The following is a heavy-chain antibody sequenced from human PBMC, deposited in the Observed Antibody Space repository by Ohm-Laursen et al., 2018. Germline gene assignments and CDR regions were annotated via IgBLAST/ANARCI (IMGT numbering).Heavy chain of an antibody. J-gene: IGHJ4*02. CDR1: GYTFTGYY. V-gene: IGHV1-2*02. CDR3: ARVGTTVAAGTLDY. Sequence: SVKVSCKASGYTFTGYYMHWVRQAPGQGLEWMGWINPNSGGTNYAQKFQGRVTMTRDTSISTAYMELSSLRSEDTAVYYCARVGTTVAAGTLDYWGQGTLVTVSS. D-gene: IGHD4-11*01. CDR2: INPNSGGT.